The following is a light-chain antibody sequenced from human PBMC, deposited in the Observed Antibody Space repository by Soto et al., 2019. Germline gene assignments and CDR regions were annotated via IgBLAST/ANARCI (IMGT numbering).Light chain of an antibody. J-gene: IGKJ1*01. CDR1: QSVSGW. CDR2: DAS. Sequence: DIQITQSPSPLSASVGAPVTVTCRASQSVSGWLAWYQQKPGEAPKLLIYDASALPRGVPSRFSGSGSGTKFTLTIASLQPDDFATYYCQQYETFSGTFGPGTKVDIK. V-gene: IGKV1-5*01. CDR3: QQYETFSGT.